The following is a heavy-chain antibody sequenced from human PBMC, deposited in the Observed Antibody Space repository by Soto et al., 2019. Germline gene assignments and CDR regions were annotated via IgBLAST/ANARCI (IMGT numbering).Heavy chain of an antibody. CDR2: INAGNGNT. D-gene: IGHD3-3*01. CDR1: GYTFISYA. CDR3: ARDAEDDFWSGYWFDP. V-gene: IGHV1-3*01. J-gene: IGHJ5*02. Sequence: ASVKVSCKASGYTFISYAMHWVRQAPGQRLEWMGWINAGNGNTKYSQKFQGRVTITRDTSASTAYMELSSLRSEDTAVYYCARDAEDDFWSGYWFDPWGQGTLVTVSS.